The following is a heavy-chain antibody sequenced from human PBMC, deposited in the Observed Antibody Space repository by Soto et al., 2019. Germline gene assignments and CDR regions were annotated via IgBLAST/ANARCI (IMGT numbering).Heavy chain of an antibody. J-gene: IGHJ5*02. CDR2: IYVTGAV. V-gene: IGHV4-31*03. Sequence: SETLSLTCIVSGAALNSGNYYWSWIRQVPGKGLEWIGHIYVTGAVDYNPSLRDRITISQDTSERQFSLNLRLVTAADTAVYYCERLRIATNNYKWFDPWGQGTLVTVSS. CDR3: ERLRIATNNYKWFDP. D-gene: IGHD2-21*01. CDR1: GAALNSGNYY.